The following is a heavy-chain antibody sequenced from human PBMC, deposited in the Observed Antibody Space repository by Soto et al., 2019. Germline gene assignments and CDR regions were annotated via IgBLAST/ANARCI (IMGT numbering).Heavy chain of an antibody. CDR1: GYTFTSYG. D-gene: IGHD3-22*01. J-gene: IGHJ4*02. V-gene: IGHV1-18*01. Sequence: ASVKFSCKASGYTFTSYGISWVRQAPGQGLEWMGWISAYNGNTNYAQKLQGRVTMTTDTSTSTAYMELRSLRSDDTAVYYCAKMYYDSSGYCLDYWGQGTLVTVSS. CDR3: AKMYYDSSGYCLDY. CDR2: ISAYNGNT.